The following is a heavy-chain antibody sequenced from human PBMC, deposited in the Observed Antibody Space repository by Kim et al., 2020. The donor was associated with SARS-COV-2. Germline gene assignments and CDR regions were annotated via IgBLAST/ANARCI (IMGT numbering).Heavy chain of an antibody. D-gene: IGHD1-7*01. CDR2: INHSGSS. V-gene: IGHV4-34*01. CDR3: ACYNWNLTVGAFDI. Sequence: SETLSLTCAVYGGSFSGYYWSWIRQPPGKGLEWIGEINHSGSSNYNPSLKSRVTISVDTSKNQFSLKLSSVTAADTAVYYCACYNWNLTVGAFDIWGQGTMVTVSS. J-gene: IGHJ3*02. CDR1: GGSFSGYY.